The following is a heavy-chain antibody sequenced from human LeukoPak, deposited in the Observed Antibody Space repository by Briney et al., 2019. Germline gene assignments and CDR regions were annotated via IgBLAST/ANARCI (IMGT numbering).Heavy chain of an antibody. J-gene: IGHJ5*02. CDR2: IYYSGST. CDR1: GGSISSGGYY. Sequence: PSETLSLTCTVSGGSISSGGYYWSWLRQHPGQGLEWIGYIYYSGSTYYNPSLKSRVTILVDTSKNQFSLKLSSVTAADTAVYYCARGSGYDYGGPRVFGPWGQGTLVTVSS. D-gene: IGHD4-23*01. V-gene: IGHV4-31*03. CDR3: ARGSGYDYGGPRVFGP.